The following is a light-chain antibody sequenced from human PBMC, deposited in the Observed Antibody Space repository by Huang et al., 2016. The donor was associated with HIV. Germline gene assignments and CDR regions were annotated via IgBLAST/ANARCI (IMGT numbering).Light chain of an antibody. CDR1: QGMCTW. Sequence: DIQLTQSPSSVSASVGDRVTITCRASQGMCTWLDWYQQKPGKAPKLLIYCASSLQSGVPERFSGSGSGADFTLTISSLQPEDVATYYCQQANSFPYTFGQGTKLEIK. CDR3: QQANSFPYT. V-gene: IGKV1-12*01. CDR2: CAS. J-gene: IGKJ2*01.